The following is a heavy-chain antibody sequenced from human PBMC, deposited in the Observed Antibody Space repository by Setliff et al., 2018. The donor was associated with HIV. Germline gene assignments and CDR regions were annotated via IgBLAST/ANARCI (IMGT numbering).Heavy chain of an antibody. CDR2: IYSTGST. Sequence: SETLSLTCTVSGGSINNPNFYWGWIRQSPGKGLEWIGYIYSTGSTNYNPSLQSRVSISMDASKNKFSLKVTSVTSADTAVYYCAKGAGFYGDYTFDYWGQGNLVTVSS. D-gene: IGHD4-17*01. CDR3: AKGAGFYGDYTFDY. CDR1: GGSINNPNFY. J-gene: IGHJ4*02. V-gene: IGHV4-61*01.